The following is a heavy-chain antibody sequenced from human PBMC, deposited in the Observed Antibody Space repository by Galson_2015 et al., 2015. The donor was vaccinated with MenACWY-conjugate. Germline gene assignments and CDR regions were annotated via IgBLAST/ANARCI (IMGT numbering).Heavy chain of an antibody. V-gene: IGHV7-4-1*02. CDR2: INTNTGNP. CDR1: GYTFTAYA. Sequence: SVKVSCKASGYTFTAYAINWVRQAPGQGLEWLGWINTNTGNPTYAQGFTGRFVFSLDTSVSTAYLQISSLKAEDTAIYYCVRDPKLSSSWYRFDPWGQGTLASVSS. J-gene: IGHJ5*02. CDR3: VRDPKLSSSWYRFDP. D-gene: IGHD6-13*01.